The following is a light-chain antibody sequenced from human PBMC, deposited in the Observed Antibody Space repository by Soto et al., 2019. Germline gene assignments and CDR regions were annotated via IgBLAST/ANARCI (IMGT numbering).Light chain of an antibody. CDR1: SSDVGGYNH. J-gene: IGLJ1*01. Sequence: QSVLAQPAAVSGSPGQSITISCTGTSSDVGGYNHVSWYQQHPGKAPKLMIHEVRNRPSGVSNRLSGSKSGNTASLTISGLQAEDEADYYCSSYTTSSTRVFGTGTKVTVL. V-gene: IGLV2-14*01. CDR3: SSYTTSSTRV. CDR2: EVR.